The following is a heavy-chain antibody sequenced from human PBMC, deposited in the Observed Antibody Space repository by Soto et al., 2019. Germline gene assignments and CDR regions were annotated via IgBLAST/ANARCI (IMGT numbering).Heavy chain of an antibody. CDR2: ISGTGCHT. J-gene: IGHJ4*02. V-gene: IGHV3-23*01. CDR1: GFTFSCYA. Sequence: GGYLRLSCAASGFTFSCYAMNWVRQAPGKGLEWVSVISGTGCHTYYADSVKGRFTVARDNSKNTLYLQMSSLGAEDTAVYFCAKYKYCSGGSCWDYFDYWGQGTLVTVSS. D-gene: IGHD2-15*01. CDR3: AKYKYCSGGSCWDYFDY.